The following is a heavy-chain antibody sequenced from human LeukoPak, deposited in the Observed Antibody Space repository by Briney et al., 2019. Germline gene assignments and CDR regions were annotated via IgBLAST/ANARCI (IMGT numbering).Heavy chain of an antibody. Sequence: SVKVSCKASGGTFSSYAISWVRQAPGQGLEWMGGIIPIFGTADYAQKFQGRVTTTTDESTSTAYMELSSLRSEDTAVYYCARETDQLSRDAFDIWGQGTMVTVSS. J-gene: IGHJ3*02. V-gene: IGHV1-69*05. CDR2: IIPIFGTA. D-gene: IGHD2-2*01. CDR1: GGTFSSYA. CDR3: ARETDQLSRDAFDI.